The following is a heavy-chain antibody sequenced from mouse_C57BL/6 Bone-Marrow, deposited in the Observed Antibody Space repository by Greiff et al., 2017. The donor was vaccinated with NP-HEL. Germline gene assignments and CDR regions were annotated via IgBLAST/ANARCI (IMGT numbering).Heavy chain of an antibody. CDR3: ARDGYYVGY. Sequence: QVQLQQSGPELVKPGASVKISCKASGYAFSSSWMNWVKQRPGKGLEWIGRIYPGDGDTNYNGKFKGKDTMTADKSSSTAYMQLSRLTSEDSAVYFCARDGYYVGYWGQGTTLTVSS. CDR1: GYAFSSSW. CDR2: IYPGDGDT. J-gene: IGHJ2*01. D-gene: IGHD2-3*01. V-gene: IGHV1-82*01.